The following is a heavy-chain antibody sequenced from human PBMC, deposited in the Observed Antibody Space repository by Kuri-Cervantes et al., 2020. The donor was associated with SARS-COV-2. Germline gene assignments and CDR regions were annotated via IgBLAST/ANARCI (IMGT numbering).Heavy chain of an antibody. CDR2: IYYSGST. J-gene: IGHJ6*03. D-gene: IGHD6-13*01. CDR1: GGSISSSSYY. Sequence: GSLRLSCTVSGGSISSSSYYWGWIRQPPGKGLEWIGSIYYSGSTYYNPSLKSRVTISVDTSKNQFSLKLSSVTAADTAVYYCAREGIAAAGTSIYYYTDVWGKGTTVTVSS. CDR3: AREGIAAAGTSIYYYTDV. V-gene: IGHV4-39*07.